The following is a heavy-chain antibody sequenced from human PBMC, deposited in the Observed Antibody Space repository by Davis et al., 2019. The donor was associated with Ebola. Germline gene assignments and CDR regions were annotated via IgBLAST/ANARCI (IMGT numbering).Heavy chain of an antibody. CDR3: ARDHENDFWRLMEMATIPTY. D-gene: IGHD5-24*01. J-gene: IGHJ4*02. CDR1: GYTFTSYA. V-gene: IGHV7-4-1*02. CDR2: INTNTGNP. Sequence: ASVMVSCKASGYTFTSYAMNWVRQAPGQGLEWMGWINTNTGNPTYAQGFTGRFVFSLDTSVSTAYLQISSLKAEDTAVYYCARDHENDFWRLMEMATIPTYWGQGTLVTVS.